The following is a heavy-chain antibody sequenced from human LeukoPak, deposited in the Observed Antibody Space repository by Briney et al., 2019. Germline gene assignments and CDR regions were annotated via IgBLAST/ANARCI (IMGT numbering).Heavy chain of an antibody. D-gene: IGHD6-19*01. J-gene: IGHJ4*02. CDR1: GFTFSNYG. CDR3: AKLYTSAWYEEPMDH. V-gene: IGHV3-23*01. CDR2: IIGSGSST. Sequence: GGSLRLSCAASGFTFSNYGMSWVRQAPGKGLEWVSTIIGSGSSTNSADSLQGRFTISRDNSKNTLYLQMNSLRAADTAIYYCAKLYTSAWYEEPMDHWGQGILVTVSS.